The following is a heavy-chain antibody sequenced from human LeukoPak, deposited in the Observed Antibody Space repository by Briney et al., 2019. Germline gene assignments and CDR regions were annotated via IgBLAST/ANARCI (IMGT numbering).Heavy chain of an antibody. J-gene: IGHJ5*02. D-gene: IGHD2-15*01. V-gene: IGHV4-39*07. CDR3: VRDLGVGGSWPLDL. CDR1: GASVSTTSCL. Sequence: PSETLSLTCVVSGASVSTTSCLWGWVRQTPGKGLEWIGSISYTGSSYYNPSLNSRVTMSLDPAKNHFSLRMTSLTAADTAVYYCVRDLGVGGSWPLDLWGPGTVVIVSS. CDR2: ISYTGSS.